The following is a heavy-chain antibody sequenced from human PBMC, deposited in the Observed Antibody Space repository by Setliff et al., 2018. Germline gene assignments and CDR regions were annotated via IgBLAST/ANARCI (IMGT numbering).Heavy chain of an antibody. CDR1: GYTFIDYG. J-gene: IGHJ4*02. CDR3: SRLVRFCTRTSCQRLSGDEY. V-gene: IGHV1-18*01. Sequence: ASVKVSCKASGYTFIDYGVSWVRQAPGQGLEWVGWISPYTGKTYLAPKVQDRVTLTADTSTTTAYLQLTNLRSDDTAIYFCSRLVRFCTRTSCQRLSGDEYWGQGALVTVSS. D-gene: IGHD2-2*01. CDR2: ISPYTGKT.